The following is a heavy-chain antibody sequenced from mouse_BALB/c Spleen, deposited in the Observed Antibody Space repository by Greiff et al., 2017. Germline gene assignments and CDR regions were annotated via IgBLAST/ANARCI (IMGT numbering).Heavy chain of an antibody. J-gene: IGHJ4*01. Sequence: QVQLQQPGAELAKPGASVKMSCKASGYTFTSYWMHWVKQRPGQGLEWIGYINPSTGYTEYNQKFKDKATLTADKSSSTAYMQLSSLTSEDSAVYYCARGGGNYRYAMDYWGQGTSVTVSS. CDR3: ARGGGNYRYAMDY. D-gene: IGHD2-1*01. CDR2: INPSTGYT. CDR1: GYTFTSYW. V-gene: IGHV1-7*01.